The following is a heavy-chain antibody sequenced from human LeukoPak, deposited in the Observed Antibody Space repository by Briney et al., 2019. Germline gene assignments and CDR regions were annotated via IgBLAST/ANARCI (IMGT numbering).Heavy chain of an antibody. CDR2: ISSSSSTI. Sequence: GGSLRLSCAASGFTFSSYSMNWVRQAPGKGLEWVSYISSSSSTIYYADSVKGRFTISRDNAKNSLHLQMNSLRDEDTAVYYCARGVLGFDYWGQGTLVTVSS. D-gene: IGHD3-16*01. J-gene: IGHJ4*02. CDR1: GFTFSSYS. V-gene: IGHV3-48*02. CDR3: ARGVLGFDY.